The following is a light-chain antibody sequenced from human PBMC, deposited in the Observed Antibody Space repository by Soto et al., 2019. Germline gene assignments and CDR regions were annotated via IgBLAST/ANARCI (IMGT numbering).Light chain of an antibody. J-gene: IGKJ2*01. Sequence: EIVLTQSPAILSLSPGARVTLSCRASQSVSSNLAWYQQHPGQAPRLLIYDASNRATGIPARFSGRGSGTDFTLTISSLEPEDFAVYYCQQRSNFKYTFGQGTKLEIK. CDR1: QSVSSN. CDR3: QQRSNFKYT. CDR2: DAS. V-gene: IGKV3-11*01.